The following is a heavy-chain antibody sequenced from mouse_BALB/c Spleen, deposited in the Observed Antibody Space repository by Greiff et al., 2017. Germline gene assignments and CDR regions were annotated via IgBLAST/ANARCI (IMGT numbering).Heavy chain of an antibody. CDR3: AREGAYGNFHFDY. D-gene: IGHD2-1*01. V-gene: IGHV2-9*02. Sequence: QVQLKESGPGLVAPSQSLSITCTVSGFSLTSYGVHWVRQPPGKGLEWLGVIWAGGSTNYNSALMSRLSISKDNSKSQVFLKMNSLQTDDTAMYYCAREGAYGNFHFDYWGQGTTLTVSS. CDR2: IWAGGST. J-gene: IGHJ2*01. CDR1: GFSLTSYG.